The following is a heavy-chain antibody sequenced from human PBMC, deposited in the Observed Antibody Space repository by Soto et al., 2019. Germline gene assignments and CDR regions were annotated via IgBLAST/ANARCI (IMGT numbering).Heavy chain of an antibody. J-gene: IGHJ4*02. D-gene: IGHD2-2*01. Sequence: SETLSLTCTVSSGSITSSTYYWGWIRQPPEKGLEWIGTIYFSGNTYYNPSLKSRVTISVDPSRSQFSLMLSSVTAADTAVYYCARSPSSTRGYFDYWGQGTLVTVSS. CDR2: IYFSGNT. CDR3: ARSPSSTRGYFDY. CDR1: SGSITSSTYY. V-gene: IGHV4-39*01.